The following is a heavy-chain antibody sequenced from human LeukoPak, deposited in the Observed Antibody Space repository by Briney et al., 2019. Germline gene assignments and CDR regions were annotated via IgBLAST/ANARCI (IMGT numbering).Heavy chain of an antibody. V-gene: IGHV3-30*02. CDR1: GFTFSSYG. D-gene: IGHD3-3*01. Sequence: GGSLRLSCAASGFTFSSYGMHWVRQAPGKGLEWVAFIRYDGSNKYYADSVKGRFTISRDNSKNTLYLQMNSLRAEDTAVYYCAKPLDWLDFWSGYYDYWGQGTLVTVSS. CDR3: AKPLDWLDFWSGYYDY. J-gene: IGHJ4*02. CDR2: IRYDGSNK.